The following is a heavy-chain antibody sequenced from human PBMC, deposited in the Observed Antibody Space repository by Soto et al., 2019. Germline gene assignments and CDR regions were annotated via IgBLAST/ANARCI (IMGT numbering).Heavy chain of an antibody. D-gene: IGHD5-12*01. CDR3: AKESRPGSGYDQGFDY. V-gene: IGHV3-23*01. CDR2: ISGSGGST. CDR1: GFTFSSYA. J-gene: IGHJ4*02. Sequence: GGSLRLSCAASGFTFSSYAMSWVRQAPGKGLEWVSAISGSGGSTYYADSVKGRSTISRDNSKNTPYLQMNSLRAEDTAVYYCAKESRPGSGYDQGFDYWGQGTLVTVSS.